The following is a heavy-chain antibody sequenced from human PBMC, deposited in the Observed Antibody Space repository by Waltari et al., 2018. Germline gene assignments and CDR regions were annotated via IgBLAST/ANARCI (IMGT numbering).Heavy chain of an antibody. D-gene: IGHD6-13*01. J-gene: IGHJ5*02. CDR3: AKDAPEQLVRLAPNWFDP. CDR1: GFTFSSYA. V-gene: IGHV3-23*01. Sequence: EVQLLESGGGLVQPGGSLRLSCAASGFTFSSYAMSWVRQAPGKGMEWVSAISGSGGSTYYADAVKGRFTISRDNSKNTLYLQMNSLRAEDTAVYYCAKDAPEQLVRLAPNWFDPWGQGTLVTVSS. CDR2: ISGSGGST.